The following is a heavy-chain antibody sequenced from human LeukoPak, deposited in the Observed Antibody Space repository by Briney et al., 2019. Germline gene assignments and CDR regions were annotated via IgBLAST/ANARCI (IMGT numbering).Heavy chain of an antibody. Sequence: SETLSLTCTVSSGSISISSYYWGWIRQPPGEGLQWIGTIYYNGADQYNPSLKSRVTISVDTYKNQFSLKLTSVTAADTAVYYCAREDRVGATTGSDHWGQGTLVTVSS. CDR2: IYYNGAD. V-gene: IGHV4-39*01. D-gene: IGHD1-26*01. CDR3: AREDRVGATTGSDH. CDR1: SGSISISSYY. J-gene: IGHJ4*02.